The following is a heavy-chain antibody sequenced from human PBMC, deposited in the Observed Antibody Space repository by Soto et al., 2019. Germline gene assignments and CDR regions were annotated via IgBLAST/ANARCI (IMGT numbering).Heavy chain of an antibody. J-gene: IGHJ5*02. CDR3: ARNQYCSGGSCYSRTYNWFDP. D-gene: IGHD2-15*01. V-gene: IGHV4-59*08. CDR1: GGSISSYY. CDR2: IYYSGST. Sequence: QVQLQESGPGLVKPSETLSLTCTVSGGSISSYYWSWIRQPPGKRLEWIGYIYYSGSTNYNPSLKSRVTISVDTSKNQFSLKLSSVTAADTAVYYCARNQYCSGGSCYSRTYNWFDPWGQGTLVTVSS.